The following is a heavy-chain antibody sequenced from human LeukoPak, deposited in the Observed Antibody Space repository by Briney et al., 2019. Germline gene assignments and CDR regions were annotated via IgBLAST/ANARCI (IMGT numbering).Heavy chain of an antibody. D-gene: IGHD3/OR15-3a*01. CDR3: ARQERTDWFDP. Sequence: PSETLSLTCAVYGGSFSGYYWSWIRQPPGKGLEWIGEINHSGSTNYNPSLKSRVTISVDTSKNQFSLKLSSVTAADTAVYYCARQERTDWFDPWGQGTLVTVSS. J-gene: IGHJ5*02. CDR2: INHSGST. CDR1: GGSFSGYY. V-gene: IGHV4-34*01.